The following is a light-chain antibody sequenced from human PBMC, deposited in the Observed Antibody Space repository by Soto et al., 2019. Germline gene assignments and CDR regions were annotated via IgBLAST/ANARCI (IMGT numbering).Light chain of an antibody. CDR1: SGHSHYA. CDR2: LNSDGSL. CDR3: QTWGSGSVV. Sequence: QPVLTQSPSASASLGGSVKLTCTLSSGHSHYAIAWHQQQPEKGPRYLMKLNSDGSLTKGDGIPDRFSGSSSGAERYLTISSLQSEDEADYYCQTWGSGSVVFGGGTK. J-gene: IGLJ2*01. V-gene: IGLV4-69*01.